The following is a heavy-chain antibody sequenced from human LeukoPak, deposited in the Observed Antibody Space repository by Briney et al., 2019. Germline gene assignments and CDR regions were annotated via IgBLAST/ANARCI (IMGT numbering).Heavy chain of an antibody. V-gene: IGHV4-34*01. CDR1: GGSFSGYY. CDR2: INHSGST. CDR3: AREPITMIVVVKAFDI. J-gene: IGHJ3*02. D-gene: IGHD3-22*01. Sequence: SETLSLTCAVYGGSFSGYYWSWLRQPPGKGLEWIGEINHSGSTNYNPSLKSRVTISVDTSKNQFSLKLSSVTAADTAVYYCAREPITMIVVVKAFDIWGQGTMVTVSS.